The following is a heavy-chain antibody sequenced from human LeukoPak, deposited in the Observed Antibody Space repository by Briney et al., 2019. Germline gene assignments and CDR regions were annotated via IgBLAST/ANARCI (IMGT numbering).Heavy chain of an antibody. V-gene: IGHV3-7*04. CDR1: GFTLSNYW. J-gene: IGHJ4*02. Sequence: AGGSLRLSCAASGFTLSNYWVSWVPQAPGRGLEWVANIKPDGSAQYYVDSVKGRFTISRDNAKNSLYLQMNSLRVVDTAVYYCARGGGRDPFNVAYWGQGTLVTVSS. CDR2: IKPDGSAQ. CDR3: ARGGGRDPFNVAY. D-gene: IGHD3-10*01.